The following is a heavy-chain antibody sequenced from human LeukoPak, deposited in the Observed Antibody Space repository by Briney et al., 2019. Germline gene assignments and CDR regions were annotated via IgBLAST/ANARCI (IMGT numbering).Heavy chain of an antibody. CDR3: ARLEHYGSGSGPDV. Sequence: SETLSLTCTVSGGSISSSSYYWGWIRQPPGKGLEWIGSIYYSGSTYYNPSLKSRVSISVDTSKNQFSLKLSSVTAADTAVFYCARLEHYGSGSGPDVWGKGTTVTVSS. D-gene: IGHD3-10*01. CDR1: GGSISSSSYY. V-gene: IGHV4-39*01. CDR2: IYYSGST. J-gene: IGHJ6*04.